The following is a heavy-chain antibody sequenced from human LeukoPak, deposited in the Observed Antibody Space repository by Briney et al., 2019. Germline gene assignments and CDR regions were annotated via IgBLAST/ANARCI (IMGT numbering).Heavy chain of an antibody. CDR1: GYAFTGYC. Sequence: ASVKLSCTASGYAFTGYCMHWERQGPGQGLEWMGGINPNSGGRTYAQKFHARVTMTRDTSISTAYMELSRLRSYDTAVYYCARVGWAPGVDIDTKYSSSMGGGYWGERTLVTLSS. V-gene: IGHV1-2*02. CDR2: INPNSGGR. CDR3: ARVGWAPGVDIDTKYSSSMGGGY. J-gene: IGHJ4*02. D-gene: IGHD6-6*01.